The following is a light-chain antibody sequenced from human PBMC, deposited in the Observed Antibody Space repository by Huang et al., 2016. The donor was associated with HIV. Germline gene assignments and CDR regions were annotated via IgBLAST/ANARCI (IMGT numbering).Light chain of an antibody. CDR3: QQYYSIPR. Sequence: DIVMTQSPDSLAVSLGERATIRCKSSQSVLYNSNNNNYSALYTQKQRQPPNLHMYWASIREAGVPDRVSGSGSGTDFTLTTSSLQAEDVAVYYCQQYYSIPRFGPGTKVDI. V-gene: IGKV4-1*01. CDR2: WAS. CDR1: QSVLYNSNNNNY. J-gene: IGKJ3*01.